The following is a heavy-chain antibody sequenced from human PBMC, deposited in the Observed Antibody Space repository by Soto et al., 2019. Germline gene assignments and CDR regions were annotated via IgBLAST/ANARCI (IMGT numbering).Heavy chain of an antibody. CDR3: ARDGIQLWLSGRDRFDP. J-gene: IGHJ5*02. CDR2: IYSTGSS. CDR1: GGSISSSNYY. D-gene: IGHD5-18*01. Sequence: QVQLQESGPGLVKPSETLSLTCTVSGGSISSSNYYWSWIRQSPGKGLEWIGYIYSTGSSYYNPSLRSRVSMSVDTSKNQFSLNLSSVTAADTAVYCARDGIQLWLSGRDRFDPWGQGTLVTVSS. V-gene: IGHV4-30-4*01.